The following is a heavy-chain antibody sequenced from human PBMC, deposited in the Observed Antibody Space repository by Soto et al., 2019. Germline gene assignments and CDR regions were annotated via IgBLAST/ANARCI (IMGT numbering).Heavy chain of an antibody. CDR3: ARGRGGVGSSWHRYYYGMDV. V-gene: IGHV4-34*01. Sequence: ETLSLTCAVYGGSFSGYYWSWIRQPPGKGLEWIGEINHSGSTNYNPSLKSRVTISVDTSKNQFSLKLSSVTAADTAVYYCARGRGGVGSSWHRYYYGMDVWGQGTTVTVSS. CDR1: GGSFSGYY. D-gene: IGHD6-13*01. CDR2: INHSGST. J-gene: IGHJ6*02.